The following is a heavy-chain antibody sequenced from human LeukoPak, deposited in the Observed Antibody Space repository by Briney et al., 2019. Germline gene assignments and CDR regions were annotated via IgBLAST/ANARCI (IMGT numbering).Heavy chain of an antibody. V-gene: IGHV1-3*03. D-gene: IGHD3-22*01. Sequence: MPGGSLRLSCAASGYTFTSYAMHWVRQAPGQRREGMGCINAGNGNTKYSQEVQGRVTITRDTSASTAYMELSSLRSEDMAVYYCARGGNYYDSSGYCFQHWGQGTLVTVSS. CDR3: ARGGNYYDSSGYCFQH. J-gene: IGHJ1*01. CDR1: GYTFTSYA. CDR2: INAGNGNT.